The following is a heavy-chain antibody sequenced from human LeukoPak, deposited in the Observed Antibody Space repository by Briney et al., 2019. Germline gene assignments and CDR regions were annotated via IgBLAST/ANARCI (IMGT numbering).Heavy chain of an antibody. V-gene: IGHV3-48*01. CDR3: ARDLVTMRAFDI. CDR2: ISSSSTI. CDR1: GFTFSSYS. J-gene: IGHJ3*02. Sequence: PGGSLRLSCAASGFTFSSYSMNWVRQAPGKGLEWVSYISSSSTIYYADSVKGRFTISRDNAKNSLFLQMNSLRAEDTAVYYCARDLVTMRAFDIWGQGTMDTVSS. D-gene: IGHD4-11*01.